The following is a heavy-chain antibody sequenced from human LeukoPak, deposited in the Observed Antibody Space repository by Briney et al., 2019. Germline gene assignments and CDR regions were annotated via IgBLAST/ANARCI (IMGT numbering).Heavy chain of an antibody. J-gene: IGHJ4*02. Sequence: GGSLRLSCAASGFTFSSYSMNWVRQAQGKGLEWVSSISSSSSYIYYADSVKGRFTISRDNAKNSLYLQMNSLRAEDTAVYYCARDHHSSGWYPFDYWGQGTLVTVSS. V-gene: IGHV3-21*01. CDR2: ISSSSSYI. D-gene: IGHD6-19*01. CDR3: ARDHHSSGWYPFDY. CDR1: GFTFSSYS.